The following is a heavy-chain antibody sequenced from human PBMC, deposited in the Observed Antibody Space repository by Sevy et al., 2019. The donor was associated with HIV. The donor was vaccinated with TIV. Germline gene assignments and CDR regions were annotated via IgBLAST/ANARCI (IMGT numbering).Heavy chain of an antibody. D-gene: IGHD3-10*01. J-gene: IGHJ6*02. CDR2: FDPEAGET. V-gene: IGHV1-24*01. Sequence: ASVKVSCKVSGYTLTELSMHWVRQAPGKGLEWMGGFDPEAGETIYAQKFQGRVTMTEDTSTDTAYMELSSLRSEDTAVYYCRMVRGVIGPFYYYYGMDVWGQGTTVTVSS. CDR3: RMVRGVIGPFYYYYGMDV. CDR1: GYTLTELS.